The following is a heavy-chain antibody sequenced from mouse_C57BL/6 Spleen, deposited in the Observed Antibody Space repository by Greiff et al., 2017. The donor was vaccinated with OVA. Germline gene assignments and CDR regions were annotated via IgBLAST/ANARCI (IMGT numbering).Heavy chain of an antibody. V-gene: IGHV1-9*01. J-gene: IGHJ4*01. CDR3: ARLSWGYYYGSRGGSIDV. Sequence: QVQLQQSGAELMKPGASVKFSCKATGYNFTGYCIEWVKQRPGHGLEWIGGILPGSGSTKYNEKFKGKATFTADTSSNTAYMQLSSLTTEDSAIYSCARLSWGYYYGSRGGSIDVWGTGTSVTVSS. CDR1: GYNFTGYC. D-gene: IGHD1-1*01. CDR2: ILPGSGST.